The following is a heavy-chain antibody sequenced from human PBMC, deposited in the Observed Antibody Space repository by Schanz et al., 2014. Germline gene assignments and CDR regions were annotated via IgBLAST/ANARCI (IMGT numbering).Heavy chain of an antibody. D-gene: IGHD3-10*01. CDR2: ISSGSSYA. CDR1: GFTVSSNH. Sequence: QVQLVESGGGVVQPGRSLRLSCAVSGFTVSSNHMSWVRQAPGKGLEWVSDISSGSSYANYADSVKGRFTISRDNSKTTLYLHMNPLRSEDTAVYYCARANYRRKINFDYWGRGTLVTVSS. CDR3: ARANYRRKINFDY. V-gene: IGHV3-11*06. J-gene: IGHJ4*02.